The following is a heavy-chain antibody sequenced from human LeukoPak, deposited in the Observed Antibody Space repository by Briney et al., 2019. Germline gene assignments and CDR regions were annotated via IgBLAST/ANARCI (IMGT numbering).Heavy chain of an antibody. CDR1: GFSFGNYA. J-gene: IGHJ5*01. CDR3: VKDPRDTYGTNWFDS. CDR2: ISGTGGAT. Sequence: GGSLRLSCVGSGFSFGNYAMSWVRQAPGKGLEWVSQISGTGGATWYTSSARDRFSISRDNSKNTLYLQTTSLRAEDTAIYYCVKDPRDTYGTNWFDSWGQGTRVTVSS. D-gene: IGHD1-1*01. V-gene: IGHV3-23*01.